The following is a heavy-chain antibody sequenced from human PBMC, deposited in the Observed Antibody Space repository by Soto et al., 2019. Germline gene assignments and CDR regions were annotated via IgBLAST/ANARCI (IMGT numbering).Heavy chain of an antibody. CDR1: GFTFSSYG. CDR2: IRSSGTST. CDR3: AKGSLSWYFDL. Sequence: EVQLLESGGGLVQPGGSLRLSCAASGFTFSSYGMTWVRQAPGKGLEWVSGIRSSGTSTDYADSVKGRFTISRDNSKNTLYLQMNSLRAEDRAVYYLAKGSLSWYFDLGGRGPLVTAPS. V-gene: IGHV3-23*01. J-gene: IGHJ2*01.